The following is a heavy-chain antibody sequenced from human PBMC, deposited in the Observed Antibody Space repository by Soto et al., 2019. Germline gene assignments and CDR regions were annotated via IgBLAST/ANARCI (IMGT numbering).Heavy chain of an antibody. Sequence: GESLKISCKGSGYIFSNYWIGWVRQMPGKGLEWMGIIHPGDSDTRYGPSFQGQVTISVDKSVSTAYLQWSSLKASDTAMYYCARRDGYYRGMDVWGQGTTVTAP. CDR1: GYIFSNYW. CDR2: IHPGDSDT. CDR3: ARRDGYYRGMDV. V-gene: IGHV5-51*01. J-gene: IGHJ6*02.